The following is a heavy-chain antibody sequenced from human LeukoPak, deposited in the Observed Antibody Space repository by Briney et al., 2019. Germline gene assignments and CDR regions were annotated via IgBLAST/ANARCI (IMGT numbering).Heavy chain of an antibody. J-gene: IGHJ3*02. CDR3: ARDRLVGGGSYAFDI. D-gene: IGHD1-26*01. V-gene: IGHV3-23*01. CDR2: ISGSGGGT. CDR1: GFTFSSYA. Sequence: GGSLRLSCAASGFTFSSYAMSWVRQAPGKGLEWVSAISGSGGGTYYADSVKGRFTISRDNSKNTLYLQMNSLRAEDTAVYYCARDRLVGGGSYAFDIWGQGSMVTVSS.